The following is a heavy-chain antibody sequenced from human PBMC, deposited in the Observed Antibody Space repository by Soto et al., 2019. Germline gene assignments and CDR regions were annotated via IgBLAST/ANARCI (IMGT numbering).Heavy chain of an antibody. V-gene: IGHV1-18*01. CDR2: ISAGNGNT. D-gene: IGHD2-15*01. Sequence: ASVKVSCKASGYTFTSYGISWVRQAPGQRLEWMGWISAGNGNTNYSQKLQGRVTMTTDTSTSTAYMELSSLRSEDTAVYYCARLNVVVVAASFDYWGQGTLVTVSS. J-gene: IGHJ4*02. CDR1: GYTFTSYG. CDR3: ARLNVVVVAASFDY.